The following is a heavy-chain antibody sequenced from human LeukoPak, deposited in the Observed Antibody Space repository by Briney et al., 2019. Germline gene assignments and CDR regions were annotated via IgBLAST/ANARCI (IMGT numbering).Heavy chain of an antibody. V-gene: IGHV4-34*01. D-gene: IGHD1-1*01. CDR1: GGSFSDYY. CDR3: ARVPFSTSGTRYYYYGMDV. CDR2: INHSGST. J-gene: IGHJ6*02. Sequence: SSETLSLTCAVYGGSFSDYYWSWVRQPPGKGLEWIGEINHSGSTNYNPSLKSRVTISVDTSKNQFSLKLSSVTAADTAVYYCARVPFSTSGTRYYYYGMDVWGQGTTVTVSS.